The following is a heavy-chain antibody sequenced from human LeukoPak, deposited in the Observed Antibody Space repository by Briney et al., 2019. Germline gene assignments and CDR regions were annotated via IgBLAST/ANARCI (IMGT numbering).Heavy chain of an antibody. D-gene: IGHD3-22*01. Sequence: SETLSLTCAVYGGSFSGYYWSWIRQPPGKGLEWIGEINHSGSTNYNPSLKSRVTISVDTSKNQFSLKLSSVTAADTAVYYCARGSRFDSRHFAYWGQGTLVTVSS. CDR1: GGSFSGYY. J-gene: IGHJ4*02. CDR3: ARGSRFDSRHFAY. V-gene: IGHV4-34*01. CDR2: INHSGST.